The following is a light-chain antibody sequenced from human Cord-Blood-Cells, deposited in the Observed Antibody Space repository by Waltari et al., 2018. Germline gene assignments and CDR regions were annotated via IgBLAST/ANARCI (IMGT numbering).Light chain of an antibody. CDR1: RSDVGSYNL. Sequence: QSALTHPASLSGSPGQSITISCTGTRSDVGSYNLVSWYQQHPGKAPKLMIYEGSKRPSGVSNRFAGSKSGNTASLTISGRQAEDEADYYCCSYAGSSTLVFGGGTKLTVL. J-gene: IGLJ3*02. CDR2: EGS. V-gene: IGLV2-23*01. CDR3: CSYAGSSTLV.